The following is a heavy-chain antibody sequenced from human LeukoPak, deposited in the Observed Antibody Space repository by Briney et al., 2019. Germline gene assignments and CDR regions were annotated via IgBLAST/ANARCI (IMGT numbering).Heavy chain of an antibody. V-gene: IGHV4-39*07. CDR1: GGSISSSSYY. D-gene: IGHD2-15*01. Sequence: SETLSLTCTVSGGSISSSSYYWGWIRQPPGKGLEWIGSIYYSGSTYYNPSLKSRVTISVDTSKNQFSLKLSSVTAADTAVYYCARDEGGGVWVYWGQGTLVTVSS. CDR2: IYYSGST. CDR3: ARDEGGGVWVY. J-gene: IGHJ4*02.